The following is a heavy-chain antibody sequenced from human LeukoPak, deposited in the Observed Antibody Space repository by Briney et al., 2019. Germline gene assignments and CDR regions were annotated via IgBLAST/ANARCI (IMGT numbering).Heavy chain of an antibody. J-gene: IGHJ4*02. V-gene: IGHV3-30*18. CDR1: GFTFSSYG. CDR2: ISYDGSNK. CDR3: AKDHHYDILTGYYSSSFDY. Sequence: GGSLRLSCAASGFTFSSYGMHWVRQAPGKGREWVAVISYDGSNKYYADSVKGRFTISRDNSKNTLYLQMNSLRAEDTAVYYCAKDHHYDILTGYYSSSFDYWGQGTLVTVSS. D-gene: IGHD3-9*01.